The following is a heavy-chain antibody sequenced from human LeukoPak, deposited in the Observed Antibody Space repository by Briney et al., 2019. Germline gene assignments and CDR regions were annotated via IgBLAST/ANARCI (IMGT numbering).Heavy chain of an antibody. CDR1: GFSFSSYE. CDR3: ARGVTTAHDAFDR. J-gene: IGHJ3*02. CDR2: VSSTGRST. V-gene: IGHV3-48*03. Sequence: GGSLRLSCAASGFSFSSYEMNWVRQAPGKGLEWVSYVSSTGRSTYYPDSAKGRFTISRDNAENSLYLEMNSLRAEDTAFYYCARGVTTAHDAFDRWGQGTMVTVSS. D-gene: IGHD1/OR15-1a*01.